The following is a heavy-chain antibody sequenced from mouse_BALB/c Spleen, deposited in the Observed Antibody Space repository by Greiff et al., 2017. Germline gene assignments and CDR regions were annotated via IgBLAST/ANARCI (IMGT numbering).Heavy chain of an antibody. CDR1: GFNIKDTY. Sequence: EVQLQQSGAELVKPGASVKLSCTASGFNIKDTYMHWVKQRPEQGLEWIGRIDPANGNTKYDPKFQGKATITADKSSNTAYLKLSSLTSEDTAVYYCASPLLLARGYWGQGTTLTVSS. V-gene: IGHV14-3*02. D-gene: IGHD1-1*01. CDR3: ASPLLLARGY. CDR2: IDPANGNT. J-gene: IGHJ2*01.